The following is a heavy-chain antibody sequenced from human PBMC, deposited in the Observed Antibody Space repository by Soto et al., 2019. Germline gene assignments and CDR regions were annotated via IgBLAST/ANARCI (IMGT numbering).Heavy chain of an antibody. V-gene: IGHV4-59*01. Sequence: SETLSLTCTVSGGSISSYYWSWIRQPPGKGLEWIGYIYYSGSTNYNPSLKSRVTISVDTSKNQFSLKLSSVTAADTAVYYCARGNVFWSGTYYYYYYMDVWGKGTTVTVSS. CDR1: GGSISSYY. D-gene: IGHD3-3*01. CDR2: IYYSGST. J-gene: IGHJ6*03. CDR3: ARGNVFWSGTYYYYYYMDV.